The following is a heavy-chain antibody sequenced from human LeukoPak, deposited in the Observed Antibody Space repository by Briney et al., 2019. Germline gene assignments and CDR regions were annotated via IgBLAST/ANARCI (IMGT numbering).Heavy chain of an antibody. V-gene: IGHV4-34*01. D-gene: IGHD1-14*01. CDR3: ARESSREPFDP. Sequence: PSETLSLTCAVYGGSFSGYYRSWIRQPPGKGLEWIGEINHSGSTNYNPSLKSRVTISVDTSKNQFSLKLSSVTAADTAVYYCARESSREPFDPWGQGTLVTVSS. CDR1: GGSFSGYY. J-gene: IGHJ5*02. CDR2: INHSGST.